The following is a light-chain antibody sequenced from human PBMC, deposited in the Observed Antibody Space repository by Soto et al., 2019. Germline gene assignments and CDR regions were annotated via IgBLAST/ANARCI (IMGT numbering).Light chain of an antibody. V-gene: IGKV3-11*01. Sequence: IVLTQSPATLSLSPGERATLSYRASQSVNSYLAWYQQKPGQAPRLLIYDAFNRATGIPARFSGSGSGTDFTLTISSLEPEDFAVYYCQLRSNWPYTFGQGTSLEMK. CDR1: QSVNSY. CDR3: QLRSNWPYT. J-gene: IGKJ2*01. CDR2: DAF.